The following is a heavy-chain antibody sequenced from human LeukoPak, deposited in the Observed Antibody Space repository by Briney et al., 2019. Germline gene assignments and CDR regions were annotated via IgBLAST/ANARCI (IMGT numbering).Heavy chain of an antibody. D-gene: IGHD4-17*01. CDR1: GFTFSNYW. V-gene: IGHV3-74*01. Sequence: GGSLRLSYAASGFTFSNYWMHWVRQARGKGLVWVSRINSDGSGTTYADSVRGRFTISRDNAKNTLYLQVNSLRAEDTAVYYCARTEGTVSYDSWGQGTLVTVSS. J-gene: IGHJ5*01. CDR2: INSDGSGT. CDR3: ARTEGTVSYDS.